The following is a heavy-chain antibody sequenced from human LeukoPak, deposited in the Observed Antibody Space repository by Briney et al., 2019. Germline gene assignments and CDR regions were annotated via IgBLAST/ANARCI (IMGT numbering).Heavy chain of an antibody. V-gene: IGHV1-18*01. Sequence: ASVKVSCKASGYTFTSYGISWVRQAPGQGLEWMGRISAYNGNTNYAQKLQGRVTMTTDTSTSTAYMELRSLRSDDTAVYYCARGRTKQQLVVSDYWGQGTLVTVSS. CDR2: ISAYNGNT. CDR1: GYTFTSYG. CDR3: ARGRTKQQLVVSDY. J-gene: IGHJ4*02. D-gene: IGHD6-13*01.